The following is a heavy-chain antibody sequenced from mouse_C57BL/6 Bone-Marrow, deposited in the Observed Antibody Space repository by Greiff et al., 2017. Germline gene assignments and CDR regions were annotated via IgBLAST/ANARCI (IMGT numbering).Heavy chain of an antibody. CDR3: ARGGFITTVVAPLGY. J-gene: IGHJ2*01. D-gene: IGHD1-1*01. CDR2: INPNNGGT. V-gene: IGHV1-22*01. CDR1: GYTFTDYN. Sequence: VQLQQSGPALVKSGASVKMSCKASGYTFTDYNMHWVKQSHGKSLEWIGYINPNNGGTSYNQKFKGKATLTVNKSSSTAYLERRSLTSEDSAVYYCARGGFITTVVAPLGYWGQGTTLTVAS.